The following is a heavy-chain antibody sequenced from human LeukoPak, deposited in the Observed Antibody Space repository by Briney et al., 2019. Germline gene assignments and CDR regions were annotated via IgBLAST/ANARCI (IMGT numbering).Heavy chain of an antibody. Sequence: GGSLRLSCAASGFTFSSYAMSWVRQAPGKGLEWVSALSTSGGSTYYADSVKGRFTISRDNSKNTLYLQMNSLSAEDTAKYYCWGLGYCSGGSCSTPGVFDIWGQGTMVFVSS. V-gene: IGHV3-23*01. J-gene: IGHJ3*02. CDR1: GFTFSSYA. D-gene: IGHD2-15*01. CDR3: WGLGYCSGGSCSTPGVFDI. CDR2: LSTSGGST.